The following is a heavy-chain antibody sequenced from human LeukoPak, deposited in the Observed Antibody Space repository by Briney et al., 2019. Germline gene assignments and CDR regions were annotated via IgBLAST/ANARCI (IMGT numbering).Heavy chain of an antibody. CDR1: GYTFTGYY. J-gene: IGHJ4*02. V-gene: IGHV1-69*13. D-gene: IGHD6-19*01. Sequence: SVKVSCKASGYTFTGYYMHWVRQAPGQGLEWMGGIIPIFGTANYAQKFQGRVTITADESTSTAYMELSSLRSEDTAVYYCAREEYSSGWYGYYFDYWGQGTLVTVSS. CDR3: AREEYSSGWYGYYFDY. CDR2: IIPIFGTA.